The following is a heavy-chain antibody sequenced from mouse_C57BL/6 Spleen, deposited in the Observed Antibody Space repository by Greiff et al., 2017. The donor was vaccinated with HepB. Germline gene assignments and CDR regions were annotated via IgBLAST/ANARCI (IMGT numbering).Heavy chain of an antibody. J-gene: IGHJ4*01. CDR3: ARRGDYDYDSSSMDY. Sequence: QVQLQQSGPELVKPGASVKISCKASGYAFSSSWMNWVKQRPGKGLGWIGRIYPGDGDTNYNGKFKGKATLTADKSSSTAYMQLSSLTSEDSAVYFCARRGDYDYDSSSMDYWGQGTSVTVSS. CDR2: IYPGDGDT. V-gene: IGHV1-82*01. CDR1: GYAFSSSW. D-gene: IGHD2-4*01.